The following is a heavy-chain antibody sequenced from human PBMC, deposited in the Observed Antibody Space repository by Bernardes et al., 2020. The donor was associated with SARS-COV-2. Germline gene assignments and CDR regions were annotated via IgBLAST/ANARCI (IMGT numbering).Heavy chain of an antibody. CDR3: AREILVVPVSTRRTYGLDL. Sequence: GGSLRLSCAASGFTFNTYAMHWVRQAPGKGLEWVALIWYDGNNKYYAESVKGRFTISRDDSKNTLYLQMNSLIVEDTAVYYCAREILVVPVSTRRTYGLDLWGQGTTVTVSS. CDR1: GFTFNTYA. V-gene: IGHV3-33*08. D-gene: IGHD2-15*01. CDR2: IWYDGNNK. J-gene: IGHJ6*02.